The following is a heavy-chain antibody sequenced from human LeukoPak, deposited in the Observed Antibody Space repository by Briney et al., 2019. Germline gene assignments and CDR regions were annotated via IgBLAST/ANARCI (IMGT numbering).Heavy chain of an antibody. CDR1: GLTFSDTN. CDR2: IRRVPTDL. V-gene: IGHV3-11*01. J-gene: IGHJ3*01. D-gene: IGHD4-17*01. Sequence: EPGGSLRLSCVASGLTFSDTNLAWIRQAPGKGLKWISYIRRVPTDLYYADSVKGRFTITRDNAKNSLYLQMNSLRAEDTANYYCARRARDFGDSHAFDVWGQGTMVTVSS. CDR3: ARRARDFGDSHAFDV.